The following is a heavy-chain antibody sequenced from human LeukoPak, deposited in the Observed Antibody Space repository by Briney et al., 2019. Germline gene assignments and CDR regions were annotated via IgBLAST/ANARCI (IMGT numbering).Heavy chain of an antibody. D-gene: IGHD5-24*01. Sequence: SESLSLTCAVSGGSFSGYYWSWIRQPPGKGLEWIGEINHSGSTNYNPSLMSRVTISVDTSKNQFSLKLNSVTASDTAVDYCYRRPWLQAFGYWGQGTLVTVSS. J-gene: IGHJ4*02. CDR2: INHSGST. CDR3: YRRPWLQAFGY. CDR1: GGSFSGYY. V-gene: IGHV4-34*01.